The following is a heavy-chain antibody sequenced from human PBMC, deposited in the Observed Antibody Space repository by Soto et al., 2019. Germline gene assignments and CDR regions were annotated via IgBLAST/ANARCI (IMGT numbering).Heavy chain of an antibody. CDR2: INPSGGST. V-gene: IGHV1-46*01. D-gene: IGHD2-2*01. Sequence: QVQLVQSGAEVKKPGASVKVSCKASGYTFTSYYMHWVRQAPGQGLEWMGIINPSGGSTSYAQKFQRRVTMTRDTSTSTVYMELSSLRSEDTAVYYCAKSPEGKYCSSTSCYADHLYYYYGMDVWGQGTTVTVSS. J-gene: IGHJ6*02. CDR3: AKSPEGKYCSSTSCYADHLYYYYGMDV. CDR1: GYTFTSYY.